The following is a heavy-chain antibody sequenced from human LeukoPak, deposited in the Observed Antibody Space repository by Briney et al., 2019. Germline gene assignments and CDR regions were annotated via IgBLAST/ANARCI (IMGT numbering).Heavy chain of an antibody. D-gene: IGHD4-17*01. CDR1: GGSVTSGTYY. CDR3: ASPGPDYGDYAYAY. Sequence: PSETLSLTCSVSGGSVTSGTYYWTWIRQSAGKGLEWIGYIYYTGTTNYNPSLKSRVTISLDTSKNQLSLRVSSVTAADTGTYYCASPGPDYGDYAYAYWGQGSLVTVSS. J-gene: IGHJ4*02. V-gene: IGHV4-61*01. CDR2: IYYTGTT.